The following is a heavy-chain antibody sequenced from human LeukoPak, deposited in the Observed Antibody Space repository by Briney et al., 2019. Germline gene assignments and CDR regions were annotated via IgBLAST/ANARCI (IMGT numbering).Heavy chain of an antibody. Sequence: SQTLSLTCTVSGGSISSGSYYWRWIRQPAGKGLEWIGRIYTSGSTNYNPPLKSRVTISVDTSKNQFSLKLSSVTAADTAVYYCARDGRAAAGTFFDYWGQGTLVTVSS. CDR2: IYTSGST. J-gene: IGHJ4*02. CDR3: ARDGRAAAGTFFDY. D-gene: IGHD6-13*01. V-gene: IGHV4-61*02. CDR1: GGSISSGSYY.